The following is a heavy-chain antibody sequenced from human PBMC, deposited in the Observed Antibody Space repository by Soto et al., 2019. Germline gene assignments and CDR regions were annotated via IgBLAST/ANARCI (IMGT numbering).Heavy chain of an antibody. J-gene: IGHJ4*02. D-gene: IGHD3-10*01. CDR1: GFTFSDYG. V-gene: IGHV3-33*01. CDR3: GRVDFGENSYYFDY. Sequence: GGSLRPSCVASGFTFSDYGIHWVRQAPDKGLGWVAVVWFDGSIQYYGDSVKGRFTISRDNSNNTVDLQMNNLRAEDTAVYYCGRVDFGENSYYFDYWGQGTPVTVSS. CDR2: VWFDGSIQ.